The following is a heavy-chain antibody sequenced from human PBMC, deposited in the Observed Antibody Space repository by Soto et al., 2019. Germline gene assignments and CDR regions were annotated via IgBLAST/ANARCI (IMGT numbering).Heavy chain of an antibody. CDR2: IKQDGSEK. Sequence: GGSLRLSCAASGFTFSSYWMSWVRQAPGKGLEWVANIKQDGSEKYYVDSVKGRFTISRDNAKNSLYLQMNSLRAEDTAVYYCARLSIFGWVYMDVWGKGTTVTVSS. CDR3: ARLSIFGWVYMDV. V-gene: IGHV3-7*01. D-gene: IGHD3-3*01. CDR1: GFTFSSYW. J-gene: IGHJ6*03.